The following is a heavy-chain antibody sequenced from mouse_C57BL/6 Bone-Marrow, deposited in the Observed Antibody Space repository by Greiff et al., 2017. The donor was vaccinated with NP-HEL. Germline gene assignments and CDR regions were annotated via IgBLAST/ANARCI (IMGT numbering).Heavy chain of an antibody. CDR2: IRNKANNHAT. V-gene: IGHV6-6*01. Sequence: EVMLVESGGGLVQPGGSMKLSCAASGFTFSDAWMDWVRQSPEKGLEWVAEIRNKANNHATYYAESVKGRFTISRDDSKSSVYLQMNSLRAEDTGIYYCTRRGDYDKNWYFDVWGTGTTVTVSS. D-gene: IGHD2-4*01. J-gene: IGHJ1*03. CDR1: GFTFSDAW. CDR3: TRRGDYDKNWYFDV.